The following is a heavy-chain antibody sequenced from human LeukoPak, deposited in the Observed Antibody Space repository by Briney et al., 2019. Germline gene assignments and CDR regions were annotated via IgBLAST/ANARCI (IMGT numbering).Heavy chain of an antibody. CDR3: ARDRITIFGVVES. V-gene: IGHV3-21*01. CDR1: GFTFTSYT. Sequence: GGSLRLSCAASGFTFTSYTMNWVRQAPGKGLTWVSSISSSSNYIDYADSVKGRFTISRDNAKNSLYLQMNSLRAEDTAVYYCARDRITIFGVVESWGQGTLVTVSS. D-gene: IGHD3-3*01. J-gene: IGHJ4*02. CDR2: ISSSSNYI.